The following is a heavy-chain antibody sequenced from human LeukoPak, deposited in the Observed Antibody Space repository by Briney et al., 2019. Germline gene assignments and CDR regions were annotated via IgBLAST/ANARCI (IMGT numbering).Heavy chain of an antibody. Sequence: PSETLSLTCTVSGASISSRPYYWGWIRQPPGKGLEWVGSISNSGSTYYSPSLKSRVTISVDTSKNQFSLKLSSVTAADTAVYYCARNPGGYGSWYFDLWGRGTLVTVSS. CDR3: ARNPGGYGSWYFDL. V-gene: IGHV4-39*01. D-gene: IGHD5-12*01. CDR2: ISNSGST. J-gene: IGHJ2*01. CDR1: GASISSRPYY.